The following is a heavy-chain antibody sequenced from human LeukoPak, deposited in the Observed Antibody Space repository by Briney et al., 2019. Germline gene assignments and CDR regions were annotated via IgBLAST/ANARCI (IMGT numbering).Heavy chain of an antibody. V-gene: IGHV4-59*01. CDR3: ARENGGNSVSNWFDP. J-gene: IGHJ5*02. Sequence: PSETLSLTCTVSGGSISSYYWSWIRQPSGKGLEWIGYIYYSGSTNYNPSLKSRVTISVDTSKNQFSLKLSSVTAADTAVYYCARENGGNSVSNWFDPWGQGTLVTVSS. CDR2: IYYSGST. CDR1: GGSISSYY. D-gene: IGHD4-23*01.